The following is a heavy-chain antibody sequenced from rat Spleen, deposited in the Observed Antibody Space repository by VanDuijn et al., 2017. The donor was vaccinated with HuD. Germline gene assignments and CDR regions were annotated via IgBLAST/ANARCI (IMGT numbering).Heavy chain of an antibody. Sequence: EVQLVESGGGLVQPGRSLKLSCVASGFTFSSYWMYWIRQAPKKGLEWVASINYEGSNTYYGDSVKGRFTASRNNSKTTLYLQMDSLRSEDTATYYCASPVGGYFDFWGPGTMVTVSS. CDR2: INYEGSNT. CDR3: ASPVGGYFDF. V-gene: IGHV5-22*01. D-gene: IGHD1-8*01. J-gene: IGHJ1*01. CDR1: GFTFSSYW.